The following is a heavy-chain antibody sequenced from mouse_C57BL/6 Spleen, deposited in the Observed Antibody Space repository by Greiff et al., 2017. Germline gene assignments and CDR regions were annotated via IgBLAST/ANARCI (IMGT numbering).Heavy chain of an antibody. V-gene: IGHV1-72*01. CDR2: IDPNSGGT. CDR1: GYTFTSYW. Sequence: VQLQQPGAELVKPGASVKLSCKASGYTFTSYWMHWVKQRPGRGLEWIGRIDPNSGGTKYNEKFKSKATLTVDKPSSTAYMQLSSLTSEDSAVYEYARERMTTVEGYYYSMDYWGQGTSVTVSS. J-gene: IGHJ4*01. D-gene: IGHD1-1*01. CDR3: ARERMTTVEGYYYSMDY.